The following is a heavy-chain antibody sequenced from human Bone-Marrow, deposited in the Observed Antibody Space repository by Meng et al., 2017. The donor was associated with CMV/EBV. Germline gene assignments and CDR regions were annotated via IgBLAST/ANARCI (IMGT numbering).Heavy chain of an antibody. CDR2: MNPNRGNT. J-gene: IGHJ6*02. Sequence: ASVQVSCKASGYTFNSYDSDWVRQATGQGLKWMGWMNPNRGNTGYAQKFQGRVTMTRNTSISTDYMELSSLRSEDTAVYYCARTLANCSSTSCHWGMDVWGQGTTVTVSS. CDR1: GYTFNSYD. CDR3: ARTLANCSSTSCHWGMDV. D-gene: IGHD2-2*01. V-gene: IGHV1-8*01.